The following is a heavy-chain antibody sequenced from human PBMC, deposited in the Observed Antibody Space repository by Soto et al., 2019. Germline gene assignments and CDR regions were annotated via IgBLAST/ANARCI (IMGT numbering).Heavy chain of an antibody. Sequence: SETLSLTCTVSGGSISSGDYYWSWIRQAPGKGPEWIGYIYYGGSTYYNPSLKSRTTISMETSKNHFSLKLSSVTAADTAVYYCARGQGYYYDSSASNWFDPWGQGIMVT. CDR2: IYYGGST. D-gene: IGHD3-22*01. V-gene: IGHV4-30-4*01. CDR3: ARGQGYYYDSSASNWFDP. CDR1: GGSISSGDYY. J-gene: IGHJ5*02.